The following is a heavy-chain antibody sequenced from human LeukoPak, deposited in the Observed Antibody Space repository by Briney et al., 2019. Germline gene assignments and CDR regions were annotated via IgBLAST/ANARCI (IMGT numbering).Heavy chain of an antibody. CDR2: IYYSGST. CDR3: ARESLLTYGSGSWFDY. Sequence: PSETLSLTCTVSGGSISSGSYYWGWIRQPPGKGLEWIGSIYYSGSTYYNPSLKSRVTISVDTSKNQFSLKLSSVTAADTAVYYCARESLLTYGSGSWFDYWGQGTLVTVSS. J-gene: IGHJ4*02. V-gene: IGHV4-39*07. D-gene: IGHD3-10*01. CDR1: GGSISSGSYY.